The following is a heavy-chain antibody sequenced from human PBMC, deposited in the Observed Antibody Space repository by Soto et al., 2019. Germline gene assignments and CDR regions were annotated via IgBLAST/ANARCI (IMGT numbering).Heavy chain of an antibody. D-gene: IGHD3-10*01. CDR3: ARYYYASGSYHYYFSY. Sequence: PGGSLRLSCAASGFTFSDYYMSWIRQAPGKGLEWVSYISSSSSSTSYADSMKGRFTISRDNAKNSLYLQMNSLRAEDTAVYYCARYYYASGSYHYYFSYWGQGTLVPGSS. CDR2: ISSSSSST. V-gene: IGHV3-11*06. J-gene: IGHJ4*02. CDR1: GFTFSDYY.